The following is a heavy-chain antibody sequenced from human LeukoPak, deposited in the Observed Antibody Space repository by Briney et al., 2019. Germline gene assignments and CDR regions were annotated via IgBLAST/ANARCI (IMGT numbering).Heavy chain of an antibody. CDR2: ISGSGGST. CDR3: AKEPSRGTYGKFDY. V-gene: IGHV3-23*01. CDR1: GFTFSSYA. Sequence: GGSLRLSCAASGFTFSSYALSWVRQAPGKGLEWVSAISGSGGSTYYADSVKGRFTISRDNSKSTLYLQMNSLRAEDTAVYYCAKEPSRGTYGKFDYWGQGTLVTVSS. J-gene: IGHJ4*02. D-gene: IGHD1-14*01.